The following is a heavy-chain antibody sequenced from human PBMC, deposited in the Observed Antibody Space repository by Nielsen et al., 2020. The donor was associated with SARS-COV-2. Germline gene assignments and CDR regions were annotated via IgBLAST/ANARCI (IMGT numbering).Heavy chain of an antibody. CDR3: ARVDKGSGTYNLLYFDS. CDR2: IYYRGNA. J-gene: IGHJ4*02. Sequence: SEILSLTCTVSGGSISSGDYYWSWIRQPPGKGLEWIGYIYYRGNAYYSPSLKSRVTISVDTSKDQFSLRLSSVTAADTAVYYCARVDKGSGTYNLLYFDSWGQGTLVTVSS. CDR1: GGSISSGDYY. V-gene: IGHV4-30-4*01. D-gene: IGHD3-10*01.